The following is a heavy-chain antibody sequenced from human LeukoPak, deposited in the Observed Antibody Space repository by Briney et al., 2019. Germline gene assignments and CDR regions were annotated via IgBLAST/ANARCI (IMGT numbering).Heavy chain of an antibody. Sequence: SETLSLTCTVSGGSISSSSYYWGWIRQPPGTGLEWIGSIYYSGSTYYNPSLKSRATISVDSSKNQFSLKLSSVTAADTAVYYCARVIAVPAAPYFDYWGQGTLVTVSS. CDR3: ARVIAVPAAPYFDY. CDR2: IYYSGST. J-gene: IGHJ4*02. V-gene: IGHV4-39*01. D-gene: IGHD2-2*01. CDR1: GGSISSSSYY.